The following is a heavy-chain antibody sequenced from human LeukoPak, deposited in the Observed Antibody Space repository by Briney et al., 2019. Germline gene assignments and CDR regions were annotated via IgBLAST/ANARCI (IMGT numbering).Heavy chain of an antibody. CDR3: ARRGIAAAGIDY. D-gene: IGHD6-13*01. J-gene: IGHJ4*02. CDR1: GGSISSYY. CDR2: IYHSGST. Sequence: SETLSLTCTVSGGSISSYYWSWIRQPPGKGLEWIGYIYHSGSTYYNPSLKSRVTISVDRSKNQFSLKLSSVTAADTAVYYCARRGIAAAGIDYWGQGTLVTVSS. V-gene: IGHV4-59*12.